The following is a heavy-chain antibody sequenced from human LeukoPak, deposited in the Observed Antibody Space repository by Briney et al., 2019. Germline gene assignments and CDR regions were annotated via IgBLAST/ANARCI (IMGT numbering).Heavy chain of an antibody. V-gene: IGHV4-4*07. J-gene: IGHJ6*02. CDR3: ARTRWNYYGSGTSFLDV. D-gene: IGHD3-10*01. CDR2: IYTSGST. Sequence: PSETLSLTCTVSGGSISSYYWSWIRQPAGKGLEWIGRIYTSGSTNYNPSLKSRVTMSVGTSKNQFSLKLSSVTAADTAVYYCARTRWNYYGSGTSFLDVWGQGTTVTVSS. CDR1: GGSISSYY.